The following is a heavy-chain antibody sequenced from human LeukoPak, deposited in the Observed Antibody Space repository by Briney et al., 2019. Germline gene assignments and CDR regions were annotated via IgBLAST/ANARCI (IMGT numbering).Heavy chain of an antibody. CDR1: GGSISSGDYY. Sequence: SETLSLTCTVSGGSISSGDYYWSWIRQPPGKGLEWIGYIYYSGSTYYNPSLKSRVTISVDTSKNQFSLKLSSVTAADTAVYYCARLTTMVRGVMRPMDYWGQGTLVTVSS. CDR2: IYYSGST. D-gene: IGHD3-10*01. CDR3: ARLTTMVRGVMRPMDY. V-gene: IGHV4-30-4*01. J-gene: IGHJ4*02.